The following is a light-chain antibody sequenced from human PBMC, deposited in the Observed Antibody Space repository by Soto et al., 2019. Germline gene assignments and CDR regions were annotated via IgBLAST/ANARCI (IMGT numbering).Light chain of an antibody. CDR3: QQYGSSPIT. J-gene: IGKJ5*01. V-gene: IGKV3-20*01. CDR2: DAS. Sequence: EIVLTQSPATLSYSPGERGTLSCRASQSVSSHLAWYQQKPGQAPRLLIYDASKRPTGIPARFSGSGSGTDFTLTISRLEPEDFAVYYCQQYGSSPITFGQGTRLEIK. CDR1: QSVSSH.